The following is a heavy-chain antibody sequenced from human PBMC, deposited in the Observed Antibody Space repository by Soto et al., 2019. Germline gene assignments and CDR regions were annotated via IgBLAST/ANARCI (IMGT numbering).Heavy chain of an antibody. CDR1: GFPLSGYA. CDR2: ISSNGVGT. D-gene: IGHD6-6*01. V-gene: IGHV3-64*01. Sequence: PGGSLRLSCAASGFPLSGYAMDWVRPAPGEGLEYVSGISSNGVGTYYANSVQGRFTISRDNSKNTVYLQMGSLRPEDMAVYYCARRARPDFYYMDVWGKGTTVTVSS. J-gene: IGHJ6*03. CDR3: ARRARPDFYYMDV.